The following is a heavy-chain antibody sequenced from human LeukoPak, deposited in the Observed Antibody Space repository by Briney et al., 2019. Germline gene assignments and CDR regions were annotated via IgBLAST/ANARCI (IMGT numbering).Heavy chain of an antibody. CDR2: ISGSGGST. CDR1: GFTFSSYA. Sequence: PGGSLRLSCAASGFTFSSYAMSWVRQAPGKGLEWVSAISGSGGSTYYADSVKGRFTISRDNSKNTLYLQMNSLRAEDTAVYYCAKDHSLNTYYYGSGSHNWFDPWGQGTLVTVSS. CDR3: AKDHSLNTYYYGSGSHNWFDP. V-gene: IGHV3-23*01. J-gene: IGHJ5*02. D-gene: IGHD3-10*01.